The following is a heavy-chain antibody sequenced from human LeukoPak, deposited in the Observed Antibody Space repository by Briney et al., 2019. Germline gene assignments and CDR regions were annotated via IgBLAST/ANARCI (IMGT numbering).Heavy chain of an antibody. J-gene: IGHJ3*02. V-gene: IGHV4-38-2*02. CDR2: IYHSGST. D-gene: IGHD3-10*01. Sequence: SETLSLTCTVSGYSISSGYYWGWIRQPPGKGLEWIGSIYHSGSTYYNPSLKSRVTISVDTSKNQFSLKLSSVTAADTALYYCARGGLVRGTINSLIAFDIWGQGIMVTVSS. CDR1: GYSISSGYY. CDR3: ARGGLVRGTINSLIAFDI.